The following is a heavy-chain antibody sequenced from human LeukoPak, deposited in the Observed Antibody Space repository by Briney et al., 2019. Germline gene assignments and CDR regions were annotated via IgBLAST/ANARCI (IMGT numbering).Heavy chain of an antibody. Sequence: GGSLRLSWSASGFTFSSYAMHWVRQAPGKGLEYVSAIRSNGGGTYYADSVKGRFIVSRDNAKNTLYLQMSSLRAEDTAVYYCVKDQEGVYGANSGAFDIWGQGTMVSVSS. J-gene: IGHJ3*02. CDR1: GFTFSSYA. V-gene: IGHV3-64D*09. CDR3: VKDQEGVYGANSGAFDI. D-gene: IGHD4-23*01. CDR2: IRSNGGGT.